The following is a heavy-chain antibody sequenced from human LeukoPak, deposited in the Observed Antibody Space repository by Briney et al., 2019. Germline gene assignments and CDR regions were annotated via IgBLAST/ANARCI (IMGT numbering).Heavy chain of an antibody. V-gene: IGHV4-34*01. Sequence: SETLSLTCAVYGGSFSGYYWSWIRQPPGKGLEWIGEINHSGSTNYNPSLKSRVTLSVDTSKNQFSLKLSSVTAADTAVYYCARLLVAGTAGAWFDPWGQGTLVTVSS. J-gene: IGHJ5*02. CDR1: GGSFSGYY. CDR3: ARLLVAGTAGAWFDP. D-gene: IGHD6-19*01. CDR2: INHSGST.